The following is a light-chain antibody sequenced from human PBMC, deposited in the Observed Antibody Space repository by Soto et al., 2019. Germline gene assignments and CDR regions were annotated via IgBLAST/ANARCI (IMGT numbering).Light chain of an antibody. Sequence: DIQMTQSPSSLSASVGDRVTITCRASQSISSYLNWYQQKPGKAPKLLIYAASSLQSGVPSRFSGSGSVTDFTLTSSSLQPEDFATYYCQQSYSTPVFGQGTKLEIK. J-gene: IGKJ2*01. V-gene: IGKV1-39*01. CDR2: AAS. CDR1: QSISSY. CDR3: QQSYSTPV.